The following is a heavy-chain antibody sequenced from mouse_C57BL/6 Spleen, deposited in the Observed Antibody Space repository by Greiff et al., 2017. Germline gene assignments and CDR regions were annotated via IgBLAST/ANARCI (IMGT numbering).Heavy chain of an antibody. D-gene: IGHD2-4*01. Sequence: VKRVESGPGLVAPSQSLSITCTVSGFSLTSYGVDWVRQSPGKGLEWLGVIWGVGSTNYNSALKSRLSISKDNSKSQVFLKMNSLQTDDTAMYYCASNDYDGFAYWGQGTLVTVSA. J-gene: IGHJ3*01. CDR1: GFSLTSYG. CDR2: IWGVGST. V-gene: IGHV2-6*01. CDR3: ASNDYDGFAY.